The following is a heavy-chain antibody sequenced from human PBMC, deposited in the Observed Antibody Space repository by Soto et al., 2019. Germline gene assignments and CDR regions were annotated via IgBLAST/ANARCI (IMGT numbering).Heavy chain of an antibody. Sequence: EVQLLESGGDLVQPGGSLRLSCVASGFTFSSYVMSWVRQAPGKGLEWVSTLSGSGGDTYYADSVNGRFTISRDKSKNTLYLQMDRLRVEDTAVYYCAKRGGYDYVWKSYRPDSWGQGTLVTVSS. CDR1: GFTFSSYV. CDR2: LSGSGGDT. CDR3: AKRGGYDYVWKSYRPDS. J-gene: IGHJ4*02. D-gene: IGHD3-16*02. V-gene: IGHV3-23*01.